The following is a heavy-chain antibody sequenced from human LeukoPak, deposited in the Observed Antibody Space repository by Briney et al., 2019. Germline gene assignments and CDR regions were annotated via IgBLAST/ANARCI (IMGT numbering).Heavy chain of an antibody. CDR3: AKDRYSISWYGRTGLDY. D-gene: IGHD6-13*01. V-gene: IGHV3-23*01. CDR2: ISGSGGSA. Sequence: GGSLRLSCAASGFTFSSYAMSWVRQAPGKGLEWVSGISGSGGSAYYADSVKGRFTISRDNSKNTLYLQVNSLRAEDTAVYYCAKDRYSISWYGRTGLDYWGQGTLVTVSS. J-gene: IGHJ4*02. CDR1: GFTFSSYA.